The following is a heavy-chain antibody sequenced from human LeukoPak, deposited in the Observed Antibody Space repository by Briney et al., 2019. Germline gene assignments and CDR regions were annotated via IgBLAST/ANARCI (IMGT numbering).Heavy chain of an antibody. V-gene: IGHV4-34*01. CDR3: ARASKPGCSSTSCYPLDY. CDR2: INHSGST. D-gene: IGHD2-2*01. Sequence: SETLSLTCAVYGGSFSGYYWSWIRQPPGKGLEWIGEINHSGSTNYNPSLKSRVTISVDTSKNQFSLKLSSVTAADTAVYYCARASKPGCSSTSCYPLDYRGQGTLVTVSS. J-gene: IGHJ4*02. CDR1: GGSFSGYY.